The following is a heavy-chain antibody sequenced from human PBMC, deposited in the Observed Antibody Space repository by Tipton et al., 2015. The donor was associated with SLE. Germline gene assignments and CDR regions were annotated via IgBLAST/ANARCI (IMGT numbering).Heavy chain of an antibody. CDR1: GGSFSGYY. V-gene: IGHV4-34*01. Sequence: TLSLTCAVYGGSFSGYYWSWIRQPPGKGLEWIGEINHSGSTNYNPSLKSRVTISVDTSKKQFSLKLSSVTAADTAVYYCARVSIVVVPAALNWFDPWGQGTLVTVSS. J-gene: IGHJ5*02. CDR2: INHSGST. CDR3: ARVSIVVVPAALNWFDP. D-gene: IGHD2-2*01.